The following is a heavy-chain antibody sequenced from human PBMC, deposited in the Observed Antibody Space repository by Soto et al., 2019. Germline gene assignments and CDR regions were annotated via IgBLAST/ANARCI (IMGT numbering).Heavy chain of an antibody. CDR2: INHSGST. CDR3: ARGAFKSGGSCYMGYYYMDV. CDR1: GGSFSGYY. Sequence: SETLSLTCAVYGGSFSGYYWSWIRQPPGKGLEWIGEINHSGSTNYNPSLKSRVTISVDTSKNQFSLKLSSVTAADTAMCYCARGAFKSGGSCYMGYYYMDVWGKGTTVTVSS. J-gene: IGHJ6*03. V-gene: IGHV4-34*01. D-gene: IGHD2-15*01.